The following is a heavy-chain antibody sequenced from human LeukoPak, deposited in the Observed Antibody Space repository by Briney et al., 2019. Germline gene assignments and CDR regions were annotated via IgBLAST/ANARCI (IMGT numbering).Heavy chain of an antibody. CDR1: GFTFSSYA. CDR2: ISGSGGST. J-gene: IGHJ3*02. CDR3: AKDSYDSSGAFDI. Sequence: GGSLRLSCAASGFTFSSYAMSWVRQAPGKGLEWVSAISGSGGSTYYADSVKGRFTISRDNSKNSLYLQMNSLRAEDTAVYYCAKDSYDSSGAFDIWGQGTMVTVSS. V-gene: IGHV3-23*01. D-gene: IGHD3-22*01.